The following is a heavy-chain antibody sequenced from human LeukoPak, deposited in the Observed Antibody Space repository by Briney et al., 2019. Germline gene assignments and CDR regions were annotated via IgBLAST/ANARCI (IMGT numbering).Heavy chain of an antibody. J-gene: IGHJ1*01. D-gene: IGHD6-13*01. Sequence: SETLSLTCGVFGGSFSGHFYSWIRQSPGKGLEWIGEITHRGSINYNPSLKSRAALSVDTSKNQFSLKLTSVTAADIGVYYCARALAAAMINWGQGTLVTVSS. V-gene: IGHV4-34*01. CDR3: ARALAAAMIN. CDR2: ITHRGSI. CDR1: GGSFSGHF.